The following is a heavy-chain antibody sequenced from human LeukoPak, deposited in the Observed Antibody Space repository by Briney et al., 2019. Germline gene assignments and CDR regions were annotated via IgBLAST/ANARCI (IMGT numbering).Heavy chain of an antibody. V-gene: IGHV4-59*11. D-gene: IGHD6-19*01. CDR2: IYYSGST. CDR1: GGSISSHY. J-gene: IGHJ6*02. CDR3: ARDRIAVAGNYYYYYGMDV. Sequence: SETLSLTCTVSGGSISSHYWSWIRQPPGKGLEWIGYIYYSGSTNYNPSLKSRVTISVDTSKNQFSLKLSSVTAADTAVYYCARDRIAVAGNYYYYYGMDVWGQGTTVTVSS.